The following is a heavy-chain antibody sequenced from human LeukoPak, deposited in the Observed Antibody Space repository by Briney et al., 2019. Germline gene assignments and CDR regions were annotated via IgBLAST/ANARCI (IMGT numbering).Heavy chain of an antibody. Sequence: ASVKVSLEASGYTFTGYYMHWVRQAPGQRLEWMGWINPNSGGTNYAQKFQGRVTMTRDTSISTAYMELSRLRSDDTAVYYCARGKGYCTNGVCYHKYYYYYMDVWGKGTTVTVSS. D-gene: IGHD2-8*01. CDR2: INPNSGGT. J-gene: IGHJ6*03. CDR3: ARGKGYCTNGVCYHKYYYYYMDV. CDR1: GYTFTGYY. V-gene: IGHV1-2*02.